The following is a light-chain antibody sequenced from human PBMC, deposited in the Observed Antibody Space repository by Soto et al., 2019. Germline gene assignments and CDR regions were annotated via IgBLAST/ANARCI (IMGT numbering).Light chain of an antibody. V-gene: IGLV2-14*01. CDR2: EDT. J-gene: IGLJ1*01. CDR3: SSYTSISTLV. CDR1: SSDVGGYND. Sequence: QSALTQPASVSGSPGQSITISCAGSSSDVGGYNDLSWYQQHPGKAPKLMIYEDTNPPSGVANRSSGSKSGNTASLTISGLQAEDEADYYCSSYTSISTLVFGTGTKLTVL.